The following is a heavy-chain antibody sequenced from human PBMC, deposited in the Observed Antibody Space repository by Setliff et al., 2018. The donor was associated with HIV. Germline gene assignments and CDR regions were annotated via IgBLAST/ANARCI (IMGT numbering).Heavy chain of an antibody. CDR2: IYYNGST. CDR1: GGSISSYY. V-gene: IGHV4-59*01. Sequence: SETLSLTCTVSGGSISSYYWDWIRQAPGKGLEWIGYIYYNGSTKYSPSFKSRVSISVDTSKNQFSLRLKSVTAADTAVYYCARDYDILTGYPLGAFDIWGQGTMVTVSS. D-gene: IGHD3-9*01. J-gene: IGHJ3*02. CDR3: ARDYDILTGYPLGAFDI.